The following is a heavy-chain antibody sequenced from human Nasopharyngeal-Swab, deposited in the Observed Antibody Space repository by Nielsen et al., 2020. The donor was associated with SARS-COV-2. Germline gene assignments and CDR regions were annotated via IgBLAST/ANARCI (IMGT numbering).Heavy chain of an antibody. Sequence: WMRQPPGRGLEWVASVKQDGSEKYSVDSVRGRFTISRDNTKNSVYLQMNNLRAEDTAVYYCAREICTRITCFDYGMDVWGQGTTVTVSS. CDR2: VKQDGSEK. J-gene: IGHJ6*02. V-gene: IGHV3-7*01. D-gene: IGHD2-2*01. CDR3: AREICTRITCFDYGMDV.